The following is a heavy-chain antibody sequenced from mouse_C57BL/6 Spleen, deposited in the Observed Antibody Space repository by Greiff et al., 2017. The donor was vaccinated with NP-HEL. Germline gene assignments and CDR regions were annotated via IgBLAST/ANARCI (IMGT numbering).Heavy chain of an antibody. CDR2: IWSDGST. J-gene: IGHJ4*01. Sequence: QVQLQQSGPGLVAPSQSLSITCTVSGFSLTSYGVHWVRQPPGKGLEWLVVIWSDGSTTYNSALKSRLSISKDNSKSQVFLKMNSLQTDDTAMYYCARSITTVEYYAMDYWGQGTSVTVSS. CDR3: ARSITTVEYYAMDY. CDR1: GFSLTSYG. D-gene: IGHD1-1*01. V-gene: IGHV2-6*03.